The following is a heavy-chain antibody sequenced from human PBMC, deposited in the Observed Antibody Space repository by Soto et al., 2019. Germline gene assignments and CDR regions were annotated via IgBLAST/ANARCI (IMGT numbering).Heavy chain of an antibody. CDR3: ARDRGDCSGGDCSLRLDLDI. J-gene: IGHJ3*02. D-gene: IGHD2-15*01. Sequence: QVQLVESGGGVVQPGRSLRLSCAASGFTFRCYGMHWVRQAPAKGLEWVALLWFDGSNQFYAASVKGRFTISRDNTKNTLYLQMNSLRVEATAVYYCARDRGDCSGGDCSLRLDLDIWGQGTMVTVSS. CDR2: LWFDGSNQ. V-gene: IGHV3-33*01. CDR1: GFTFRCYG.